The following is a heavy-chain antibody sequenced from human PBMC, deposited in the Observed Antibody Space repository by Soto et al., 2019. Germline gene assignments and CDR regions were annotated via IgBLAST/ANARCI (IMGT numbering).Heavy chain of an antibody. CDR3: AKDFGYACYYYFDY. V-gene: IGHV3-30*18. Sequence: QVQLVESGGGVVQPGRSLRLSCAASGFTFSSYGMHWVRQAPGKGLEWVAVMSYDGSNEYYADSVKGRFTISRDNSKNTLYLQMNSLRAEDTAVYYCAKDFGYACYYYFDYWGQGTLVTVSS. CDR1: GFTFSSYG. J-gene: IGHJ4*02. CDR2: MSYDGSNE. D-gene: IGHD3-3*01.